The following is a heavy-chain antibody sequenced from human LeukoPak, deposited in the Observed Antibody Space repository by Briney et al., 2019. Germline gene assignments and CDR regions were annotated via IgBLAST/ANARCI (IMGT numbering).Heavy chain of an antibody. Sequence: SETLSLTCTVSGGSISSYYWSWIRQPPGKGLEWIGYIYYSGSTNYNPSLKSRVTISVDTSKNQFSLKLSSVTAADTAVYYCARASPGTLYYFDYWGQGTLVTVSS. D-gene: IGHD1-26*01. CDR1: GGSISSYY. V-gene: IGHV4-59*01. CDR2: IYYSGST. CDR3: ARASPGTLYYFDY. J-gene: IGHJ4*02.